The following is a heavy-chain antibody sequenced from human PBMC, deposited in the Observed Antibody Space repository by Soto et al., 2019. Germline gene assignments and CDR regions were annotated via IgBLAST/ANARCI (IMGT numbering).Heavy chain of an antibody. D-gene: IGHD2-15*01. J-gene: IGHJ6*02. V-gene: IGHV4-39*01. CDR3: ARLKGYCSGGSCYSPYYYYGMDV. CDR2: IYYSGST. CDR1: GGSISSSSYY. Sequence: PSETLSLTCTVSGGSISSSSYYWGWIRQPPGKGLEWIGSIYYSGSTYYNPSLKSRVTISVDTSKNQFSLKLSSVTAADTAVYYCARLKGYCSGGSCYSPYYYYGMDVWGQGTTVTVS.